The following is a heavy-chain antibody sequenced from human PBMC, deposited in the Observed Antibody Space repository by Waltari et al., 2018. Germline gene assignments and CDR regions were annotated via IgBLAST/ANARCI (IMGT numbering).Heavy chain of an antibody. J-gene: IGHJ4*02. Sequence: EVQLVESGGGSVQPGGSLRLSCAASGMTFSNYWMNWVRQAPGKGLEWVANTKQDGSEKNDVDSVDVRFRISRDNAQNSLYLQMNSLRAEDTAIYYCVTGLTTVTAKDYFDHWGQGALVTVSS. CDR3: VTGLTTVTAKDYFDH. CDR1: GMTFSNYW. D-gene: IGHD4-17*01. V-gene: IGHV3-7*01. CDR2: TKQDGSEK.